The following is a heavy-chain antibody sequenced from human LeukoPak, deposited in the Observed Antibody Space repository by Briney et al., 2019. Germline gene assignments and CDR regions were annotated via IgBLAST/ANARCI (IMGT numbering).Heavy chain of an antibody. D-gene: IGHD5-12*01. CDR1: GFTFSSYW. Sequence: PGGSLRLSCAASGFTFSSYWMSWVRQAPGKGLEWVANIKQDGSEKYYVDSVKGRFTISRDNAKNSLYLQINSLRAEDTAVYYCARVVDIVATIWFDYWGQGTLVTVSS. V-gene: IGHV3-7*01. J-gene: IGHJ4*02. CDR3: ARVVDIVATIWFDY. CDR2: IKQDGSEK.